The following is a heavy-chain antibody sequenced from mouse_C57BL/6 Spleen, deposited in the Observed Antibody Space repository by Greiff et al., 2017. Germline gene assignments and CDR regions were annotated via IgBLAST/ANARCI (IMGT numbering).Heavy chain of an antibody. CDR2: IYPGSGST. J-gene: IGHJ1*03. CDR1: SYTFTSYW. CDR3: ARYYYGSSYYWYFDV. V-gene: IGHV1-55*01. D-gene: IGHD1-1*01. Sequence: QVQLQQPGAELVKPGASVKMSCKASSYTFTSYWITWVKQRPGQGLEWIGDIYPGSGSTNYNEKFKSKATLTVDTSSSTAYMQLSSLTSEDSAVYYCARYYYGSSYYWYFDVWGTGTTVTVSS.